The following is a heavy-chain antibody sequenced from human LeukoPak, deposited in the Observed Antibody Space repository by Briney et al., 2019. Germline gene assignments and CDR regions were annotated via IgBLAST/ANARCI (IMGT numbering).Heavy chain of an antibody. Sequence: MTSETLSLTCTVSGGSISSSSYYWGWTRQPPGKGLEWIGSIYYSGSTYYSPSLKSRVTISVDTSKNQFSLKLSSVTAADTAVYYCARRYCSGGSCPFDYWGQGTLVTVSS. CDR3: ARRYCSGGSCPFDY. V-gene: IGHV4-39*01. J-gene: IGHJ4*02. CDR2: IYYSGST. CDR1: GGSISSSSYY. D-gene: IGHD2-15*01.